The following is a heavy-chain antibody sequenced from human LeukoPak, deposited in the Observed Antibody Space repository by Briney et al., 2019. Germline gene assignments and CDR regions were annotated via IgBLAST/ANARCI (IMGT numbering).Heavy chain of an antibody. D-gene: IGHD3-22*01. CDR1: GFTFSGYW. J-gene: IGHJ4*02. V-gene: IGHV3-74*01. CDR3: ARGRDSSAYPYFDY. Sequence: GGSLRLSCAASGFTFSGYWMHWVRQVPGKGLVWVSRINSDGSSTNYADSVKGRFTSSRDNAKKTLYLKMNSLRAEDTAVYYCARGRDSSAYPYFDYWGQGTLVTVSS. CDR2: INSDGSST.